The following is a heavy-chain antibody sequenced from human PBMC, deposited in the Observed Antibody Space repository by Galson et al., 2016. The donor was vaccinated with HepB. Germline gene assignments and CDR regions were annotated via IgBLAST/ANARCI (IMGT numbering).Heavy chain of an antibody. CDR1: GFIFSKYT. Sequence: SLRLSCAAPGFIFSKYTMHWVRQAPGKGLQYVAGISYNGGTTHYADSVKDRFTISRDNSKNTLYLQMSSLRVEDTSVYFCVRQPNYGYPFDYWGQGTLVTVSS. CDR2: ISYNGGTT. V-gene: IGHV3-64D*06. D-gene: IGHD5-18*01. CDR3: VRQPNYGYPFDY. J-gene: IGHJ4*02.